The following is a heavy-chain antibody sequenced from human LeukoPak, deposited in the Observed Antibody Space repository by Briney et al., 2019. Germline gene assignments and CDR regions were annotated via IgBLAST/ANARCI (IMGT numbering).Heavy chain of an antibody. CDR2: ISYSGDST. Sequence: AGGSLRLSCAASGFTFNTYAMSWVRQAPGKGLEWVSSISYSGDSTDYADSVKGRLTISRDNSKNTLGLQMNSLRAEDTAIYYCARGTLAGYFLGYWGRGTLVTVSS. J-gene: IGHJ4*02. V-gene: IGHV3-23*01. D-gene: IGHD6-19*01. CDR3: ARGTLAGYFLGY. CDR1: GFTFNTYA.